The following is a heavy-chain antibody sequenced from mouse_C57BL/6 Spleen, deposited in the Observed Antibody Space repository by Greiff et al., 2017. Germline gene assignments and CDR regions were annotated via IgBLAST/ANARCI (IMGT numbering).Heavy chain of an antibody. V-gene: IGHV1-80*01. CDR2: IYPGDGDT. CDR1: GYAFSSYW. D-gene: IGHD3-1*01. J-gene: IGHJ3*01. Sequence: QVQLQQSGAELVKPGASVKISCKASGYAFSSYWMNWVKQRPGKGLEWIGQIYPGDGDTNYNGKFKGKATLTADKSSSTAYMQLSSLTSEDSAVYFCASGGTSGSWFAYWGKGTLVTVSA. CDR3: ASGGTSGSWFAY.